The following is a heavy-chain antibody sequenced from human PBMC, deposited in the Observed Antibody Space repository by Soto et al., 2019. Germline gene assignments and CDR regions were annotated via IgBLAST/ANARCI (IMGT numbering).Heavy chain of an antibody. CDR2: IIPIFGTA. Sequence: SVKVSCRASGGTFSSYAISWVRQAPGQGLEWMGGIIPIFGTANYAQKFQGRVTITADKSTSTAYMELSSLRSEDTAVYYCARPLVSDYYYGMDVWGQGTTVTVSS. CDR1: GGTFSSYA. CDR3: ARPLVSDYYYGMDV. J-gene: IGHJ6*02. D-gene: IGHD2-15*01. V-gene: IGHV1-69*06.